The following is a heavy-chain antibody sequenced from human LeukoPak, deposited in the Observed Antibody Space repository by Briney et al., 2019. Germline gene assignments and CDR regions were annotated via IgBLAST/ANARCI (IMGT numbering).Heavy chain of an antibody. V-gene: IGHV3-48*04. J-gene: IGHJ3*02. CDR2: ISSSSSTI. CDR1: GFTFSSYS. CDR3: ASYDSSGYYSSDAFDI. D-gene: IGHD3-22*01. Sequence: PGGFLRLSCAASGFTFSSYSMNWVRQAPGKGLEWVSYISSSSSTIYYADSVKGRFTISRDNAKNSLYLQMNSLRAEDTAVYYCASYDSSGYYSSDAFDIWGQGTMVTVSS.